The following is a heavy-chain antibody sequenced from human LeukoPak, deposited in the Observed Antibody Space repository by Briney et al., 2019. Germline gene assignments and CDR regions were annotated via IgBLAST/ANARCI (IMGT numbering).Heavy chain of an antibody. J-gene: IGHJ4*02. CDR1: GLTFSSYA. CDR2: ISGSGGST. CDR3: ARLIGSVDTAVDY. V-gene: IGHV3-23*01. Sequence: GGSLTLSCAASGLTFSSYAMSWVRQAPGKGLEWVSGISGSGGSTEYADSVKGRFTISRDNSKNTLYLQMNSLSAEDTAVYYYARLIGSVDTAVDYWGQGTLVTVSS. D-gene: IGHD5-18*01.